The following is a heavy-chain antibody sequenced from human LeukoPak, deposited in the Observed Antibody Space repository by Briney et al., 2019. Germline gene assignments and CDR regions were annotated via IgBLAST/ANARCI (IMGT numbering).Heavy chain of an antibody. CDR2: ISGSGGST. D-gene: IGHD1-26*01. V-gene: IGHV3-23*01. Sequence: QSGGSLRLSCAASGFTLSNYAMSWVRQAPGKGLEWVSAISGSGGSTYYADSVKGRFTISRDNSKNTVYLQMNSLRAEDTAIYYCAKQMESLVGATRSGDAFDIWGRGTVVTVSS. J-gene: IGHJ3*02. CDR3: AKQMESLVGATRSGDAFDI. CDR1: GFTLSNYA.